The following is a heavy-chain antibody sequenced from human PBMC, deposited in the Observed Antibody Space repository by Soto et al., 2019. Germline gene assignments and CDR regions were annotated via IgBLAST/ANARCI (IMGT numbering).Heavy chain of an antibody. V-gene: IGHV3-23*03. J-gene: IGHJ4*02. Sequence: EVQLLESGGGLVQPGESLTLSCAASGFTFSDYTMSWVRQAPGKVLECISVILSDYNTYYAGSVRGRFTISRDNSKNTLYLEMNSLRAEDTAVYYCARRTIGYCGYWGQGALVTVSS. CDR2: ILSDYNT. CDR1: GFTFSDYT. CDR3: ARRTIGYCGY.